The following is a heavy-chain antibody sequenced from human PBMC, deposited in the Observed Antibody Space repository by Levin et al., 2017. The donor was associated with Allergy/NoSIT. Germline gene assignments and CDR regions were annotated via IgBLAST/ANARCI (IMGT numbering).Heavy chain of an antibody. CDR2: INHSGST. Sequence: PSETLSLTCAVYGGSFSGYYWSWIRQPPGKGLEWIGEINHSGSTNYNPSLKSRVTISVDTSKNQFSLKLSSVTAADTAVYYCARGPPAYQLLYGSIAARRYDYWGQGTLVTVSS. CDR3: ARGPPAYQLLYGSIAARRYDY. V-gene: IGHV4-34*01. J-gene: IGHJ4*02. D-gene: IGHD6-6*01. CDR1: GGSFSGYY.